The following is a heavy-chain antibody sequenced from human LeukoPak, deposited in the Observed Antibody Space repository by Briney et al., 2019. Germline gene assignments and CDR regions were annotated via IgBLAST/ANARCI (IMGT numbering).Heavy chain of an antibody. CDR1: GYTFTGYY. Sequence: ASVKVSCKASGYTFTGYYMHWVRQAPGQGLEWVGWINPNSGNTGYAQKFQGRVTMTRNTSISTAYMELSSLRSEDTAVYYCARAPRTPVLPRLVSRWLQRLRPYYFDYWGQGTLVTVSS. CDR2: INPNSGNT. J-gene: IGHJ4*02. CDR3: ARAPRTPVLPRLVSRWLQRLRPYYFDY. D-gene: IGHD5-24*01. V-gene: IGHV1-8*02.